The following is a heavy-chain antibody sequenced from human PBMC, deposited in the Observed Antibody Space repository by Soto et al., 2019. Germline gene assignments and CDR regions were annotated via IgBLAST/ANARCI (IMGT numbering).Heavy chain of an antibody. D-gene: IGHD2-2*01. CDR1: GFNFSNYG. CDR2: ISSSSSYI. CDR3: ARSDCTSASCYVVWFDP. V-gene: IGHV3-21*01. Sequence: EVQLVESGGGLVKPGGSLRLSCAASGFNFSNYGMNWVRQAPGKGLEWVSSISSSSSYISYADSVKGRFTISRDNAKNSVYLQMNSLRAEDTAVYYCARSDCTSASCYVVWFDPWGQGTRVTVSS. J-gene: IGHJ5*02.